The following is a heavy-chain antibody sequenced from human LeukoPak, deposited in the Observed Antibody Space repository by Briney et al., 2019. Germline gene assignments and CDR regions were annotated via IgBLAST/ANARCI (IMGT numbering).Heavy chain of an antibody. J-gene: IGHJ4*02. Sequence: SETLSLTCTVSGGSISSYYRSWIRQPAGKGLEWIGRIYTSGSTNYNPSLKSRVTMSVDTSKNQFSLKLSSVTAADTAVYYCARTIGNYYDSSGYYAAHFDYWGRGTLVTVSS. D-gene: IGHD3-22*01. CDR2: IYTSGST. CDR1: GGSISSYY. CDR3: ARTIGNYYDSSGYYAAHFDY. V-gene: IGHV4-4*07.